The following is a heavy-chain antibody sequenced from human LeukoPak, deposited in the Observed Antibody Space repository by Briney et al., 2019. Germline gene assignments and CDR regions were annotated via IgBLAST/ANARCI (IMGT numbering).Heavy chain of an antibody. CDR3: AGDAHYYDSSGYYYANWFDL. CDR1: GYSISSGYY. V-gene: IGHV4-38-2*02. Sequence: SETLSLTCTVSGYSISSGYYWGWIRQPPGKGLEWIGSIYHSGSTYYNPSLKSRVTISVDTSKNQFSLKLSSVTAADTAVYYCAGDAHYYDSSGYYYANWFDLWGQGTLVTVSS. D-gene: IGHD3-22*01. CDR2: IYHSGST. J-gene: IGHJ5*02.